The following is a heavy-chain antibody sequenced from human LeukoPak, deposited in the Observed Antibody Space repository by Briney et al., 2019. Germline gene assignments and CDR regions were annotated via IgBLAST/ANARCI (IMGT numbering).Heavy chain of an antibody. CDR1: GFTFSSYS. D-gene: IGHD3-10*01. CDR2: ISSSSSTI. V-gene: IGHV3-48*04. J-gene: IGHJ4*02. CDR3: ARGLNTYYGSGRPLYYSDY. Sequence: GGSLRLSCAASGFTFSSYSMNWVRQAPGKGLEWVSYISSSSSTIYYADSVKGRFTISRDNAKNSLYLQMNSLRAEDTAVYYCARGLNTYYGSGRPLYYSDYWGQGTLVTVSS.